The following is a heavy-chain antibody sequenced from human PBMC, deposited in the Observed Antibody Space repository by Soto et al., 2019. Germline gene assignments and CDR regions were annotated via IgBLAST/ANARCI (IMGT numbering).Heavy chain of an antibody. Sequence: QVQLVQSGAEVKKPGSSVKVSCKASGGTFSSYAISWVRQAPGQGLEWMGGIIPIFGTANYAQKFQGRVTLPADDPRTTAYRELTTPRSGDTAVYYGARVPPPPQKPMYSGGWHNWSAPGGRGPLVTFSS. CDR2: IIPIFGTA. V-gene: IGHV1-69*01. CDR1: GGTFSSYA. CDR3: ARVPPPPQKPMYSGGWHNWSAP. J-gene: IGHJ5*02. D-gene: IGHD6-19*01.